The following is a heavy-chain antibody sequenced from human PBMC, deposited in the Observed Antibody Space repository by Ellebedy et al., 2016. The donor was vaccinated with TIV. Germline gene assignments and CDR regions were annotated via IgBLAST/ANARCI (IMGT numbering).Heavy chain of an antibody. CDR3: ARTDLRYGMDV. CDR1: GYSIRSGYY. D-gene: IGHD3/OR15-3a*01. Sequence: GSLRLXXSVSGYSIRSGYYCGWIRPPPGKGLEWFGNIYHSGSTYYNPSLRSRLTLSLDTSKNHLSLRLSSVTAADTAVYFCARTDLRYGMDVWGQGTSVTVS. CDR2: IYHSGST. J-gene: IGHJ6*02. V-gene: IGHV4-38-2*02.